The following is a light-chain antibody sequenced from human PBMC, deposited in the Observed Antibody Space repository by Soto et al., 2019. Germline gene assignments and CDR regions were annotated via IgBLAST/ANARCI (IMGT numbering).Light chain of an antibody. J-gene: IGKJ1*01. CDR3: QQYGTSPRT. CDR2: AAS. V-gene: IGKV3-20*01. Sequence: EIVLTQSPGTLSLSPGERATLSCRASQSVSVNSLAWYQQKGGQAPRLLIYAASSRATGIPDRFSGSGSGTDFTLTISRLEPEDFAVYYCQQYGTSPRTFGQGTKVDI. CDR1: QSVSVNS.